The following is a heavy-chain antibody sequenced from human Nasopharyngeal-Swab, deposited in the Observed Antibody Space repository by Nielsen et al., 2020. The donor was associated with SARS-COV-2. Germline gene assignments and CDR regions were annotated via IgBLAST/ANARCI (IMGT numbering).Heavy chain of an antibody. CDR2: IYYSGTT. Sequence: WIRQPPGKGLEWIGFIYYSGTTSYNPSLMSRVTITVDTSKNQFSLDLNSVTAADTAVYYCAGGTYCYYGMDVWGQGITVTVSS. V-gene: IGHV4-59*01. J-gene: IGHJ6*02. CDR3: AGGTYCYYGMDV. D-gene: IGHD3-10*01.